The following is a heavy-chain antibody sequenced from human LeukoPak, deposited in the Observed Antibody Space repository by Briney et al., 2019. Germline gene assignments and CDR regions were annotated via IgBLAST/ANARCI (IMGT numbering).Heavy chain of an antibody. V-gene: IGHV4-59*01. D-gene: IGHD1-26*01. Sequence: SETLSLTCTVSGGSISSYYWSWIRQPPGKGLEWIGYVYYSGRTNYNPSLKSRVTISVDTSKNQFSLKLSSVTAADTAVYYCARTFSESYYYYGLDVWGQGTTVTVSS. J-gene: IGHJ6*02. CDR1: GGSISSYY. CDR2: VYYSGRT. CDR3: ARTFSESYYYYGLDV.